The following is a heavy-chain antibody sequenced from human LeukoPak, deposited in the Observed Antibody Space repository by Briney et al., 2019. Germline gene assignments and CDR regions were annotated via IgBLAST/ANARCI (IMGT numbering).Heavy chain of an antibody. J-gene: IGHJ5*02. V-gene: IGHV1-18*01. D-gene: IGHD6-13*01. Sequence: ASVKVSCKASGYTFTSYGISWVRQAPGQGLEWMGWISAYNGNTNYAQKPQGRVTMTTDTSTSTAYMELRSLRSDDTAVYYCARERGSPIAAAGRGYNWFDPWGQGALVTVSS. CDR3: ARERGSPIAAAGRGYNWFDP. CDR1: GYTFTSYG. CDR2: ISAYNGNT.